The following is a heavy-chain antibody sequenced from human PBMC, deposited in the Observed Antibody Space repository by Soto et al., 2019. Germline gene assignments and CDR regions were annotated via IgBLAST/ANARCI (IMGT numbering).Heavy chain of an antibody. Sequence: EVQLLESEGGLVQPGRSLRLSCAASGFIFSDYAMSWVRQAPGKGLEWVSALSGSGSSTYYADSVKGRFTISRDNLKKTVSLQMNNLTAEPTAVYYCAKGGVTRSYYYAMDVWGQGTTVTVSS. V-gene: IGHV3-23*01. CDR3: AKGGVTRSYYYAMDV. CDR2: LSGSGSST. CDR1: GFIFSDYA. J-gene: IGHJ6*02.